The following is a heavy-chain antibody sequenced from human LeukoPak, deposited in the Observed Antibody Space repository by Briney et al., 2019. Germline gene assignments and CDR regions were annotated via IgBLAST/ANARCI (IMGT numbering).Heavy chain of an antibody. Sequence: SETLSLTCTVSGGSINSGGYYWSWIRQHPGKGLEWIDYSYYSGNTYYNPSLKSPVTLSVDTSKNQFSLKVISVTAADTAVYYCARGLAANYFFDYWGQGTPGHGLL. V-gene: IGHV4-31*02. CDR1: GGSINSGGYY. CDR3: ARGLAANYFFDY. CDR2: SYYSGNT. J-gene: IGHJ4*02. D-gene: IGHD6-13*01.